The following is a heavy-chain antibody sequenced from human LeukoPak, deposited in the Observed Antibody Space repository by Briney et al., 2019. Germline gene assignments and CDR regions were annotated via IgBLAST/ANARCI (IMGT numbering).Heavy chain of an antibody. D-gene: IGHD6-13*01. CDR2: IYYSGST. V-gene: IGHV4-59*01. Sequence: PSETLSLTCTVSGGSISSYYSSWIRQPPGKGLEWIGYIYYSGSTNYNPSLKSRVTISVDTSKNQCSLKLSSVTAADTAVYYCARDVSQHMVDYWGQGTLVTVSS. CDR1: GGSISSYY. J-gene: IGHJ4*02. CDR3: ARDVSQHMVDY.